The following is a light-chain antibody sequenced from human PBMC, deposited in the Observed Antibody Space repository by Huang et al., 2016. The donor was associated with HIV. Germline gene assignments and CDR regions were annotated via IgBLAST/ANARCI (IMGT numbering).Light chain of an antibody. CDR3: QQRVNGLT. CDR2: DAS. J-gene: IGKJ4*01. V-gene: IGKV3-11*01. Sequence: EIVLTPSPATLSFFPGQRVILSCRASQNINTPLAWYQQRPGQPPRLLISDASSRVPGVAARFSGSGSGTDFTLTISSLESKDFATYYCQQRVNGLTFGGGTKV. CDR1: QNINTP.